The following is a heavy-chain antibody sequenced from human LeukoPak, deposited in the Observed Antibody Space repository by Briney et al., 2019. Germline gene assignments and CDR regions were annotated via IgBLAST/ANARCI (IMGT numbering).Heavy chain of an antibody. CDR3: GVDIVVVPGAPNWFDP. D-gene: IGHD2-2*01. Sequence: GGSVRLFCAASGFTFSRYAMRWVRQAPGKGLEWVSAISGSGDSTYYADSVKCRFSSSRDNSKNTMYLHMNSLRAEDTAVYYCGVDIVVVPGAPNWFDPWGQGTLVTVSS. CDR1: GFTFSRYA. V-gene: IGHV3-23*01. J-gene: IGHJ5*02. CDR2: ISGSGDST.